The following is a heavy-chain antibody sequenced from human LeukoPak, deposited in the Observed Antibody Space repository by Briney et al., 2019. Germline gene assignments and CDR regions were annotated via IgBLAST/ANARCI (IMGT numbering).Heavy chain of an antibody. CDR2: IYASGST. CDR3: ARFLDSSGESNWFDP. Sequence: PSGTLSLTCTVSGGSISSCYWSWIRQRPGKGLEWIGRIYASGSTHYNPSALSRVTISVDTSKNQFSLKLSSVTAADTTVYYCARFLDSSGESNWFDPWGQGTLVTVSS. CDR1: GGSISSCY. J-gene: IGHJ5*02. D-gene: IGHD6-25*01. V-gene: IGHV4-4*07.